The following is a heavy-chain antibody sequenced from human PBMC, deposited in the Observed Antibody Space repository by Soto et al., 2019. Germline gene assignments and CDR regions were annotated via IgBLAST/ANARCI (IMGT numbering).Heavy chain of an antibody. CDR1: GGSISSSSYY. CDR2: IYYSGST. CDR3: ARTYGSGSYYPY. J-gene: IGHJ4*02. V-gene: IGHV4-39*01. D-gene: IGHD3-10*01. Sequence: SETLSLTCTVSGGSISSSSYYWGWIRQPPGKGLEWIGSIYYSGSTYYNPSLKSRVTISVDTSKNQFSLKLSSVTAADTAVYYCARTYGSGSYYPYWGQGTLVTVSS.